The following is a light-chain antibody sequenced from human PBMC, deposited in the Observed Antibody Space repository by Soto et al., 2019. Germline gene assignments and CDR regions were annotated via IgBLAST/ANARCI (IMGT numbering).Light chain of an antibody. CDR1: SGHSSYI. J-gene: IGLJ3*02. V-gene: IGLV4-60*02. CDR3: ETWDSSSV. Sequence: QAVLTQSSSASASLGSSVKLTCTLSSGHSSYIIAWHQQQPGKAPRYLMKLEGSGSYNKGSGVPDRFSGSSSGADRYLTISNLQFEDEADYYCETWDSSSVFGGGTKLTVL. CDR2: LEGSGSY.